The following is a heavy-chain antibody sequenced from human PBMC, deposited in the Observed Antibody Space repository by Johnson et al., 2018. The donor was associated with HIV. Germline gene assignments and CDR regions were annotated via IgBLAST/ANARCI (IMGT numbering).Heavy chain of an antibody. CDR2: ISYDGSNK. D-gene: IGHD2-21*02. CDR3: ARGPSAYCGGDCPGGAFDI. J-gene: IGHJ3*02. Sequence: QVQLVESGGGVVQPGRSLRLSCAASGFAFSSYGMHWVRQAPGKGLEWVAIISYDGSNKYYVDSVKGRFTISRDNAKNSLYLQMNSRRAEDTAVYYCARGPSAYCGGDCPGGAFDIWGQGTMVTVSS. CDR1: GFAFSSYG. V-gene: IGHV3-30*03.